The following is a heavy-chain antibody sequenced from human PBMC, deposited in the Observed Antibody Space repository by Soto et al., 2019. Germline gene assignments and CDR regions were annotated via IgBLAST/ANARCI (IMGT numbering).Heavy chain of an antibody. CDR3: ALAPYYYDSSGPIDY. Sequence: SETLSLTCAVSGASFSGDYWGWIRQPPGKGLEWIGTIYYTGSTYYNPSLKSRVTISVDTSRNQFSLKLSSVTAADTAVYYCALAPYYYDSSGPIDYCGQGTLVTDSS. V-gene: IGHV4-39*01. CDR1: GASFSGDY. CDR2: IYYTGST. D-gene: IGHD3-22*01. J-gene: IGHJ4*02.